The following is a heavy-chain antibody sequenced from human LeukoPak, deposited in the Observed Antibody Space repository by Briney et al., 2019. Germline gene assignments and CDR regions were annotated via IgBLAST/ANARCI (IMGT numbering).Heavy chain of an antibody. CDR1: GFTVRSNY. Sequence: GGSLRLSCAASGFTVRSNYMSWVRQAPGKGLEWVSVIYSGGSTYYADSVKGRFTISRDNSKNTLYLQMNSLRAEDTAVYYCARDGYYYDSSGYYWGYLDYWGQGTLGTVS. D-gene: IGHD3-22*01. V-gene: IGHV3-66*02. J-gene: IGHJ4*02. CDR2: IYSGGST. CDR3: ARDGYYYDSSGYYWGYLDY.